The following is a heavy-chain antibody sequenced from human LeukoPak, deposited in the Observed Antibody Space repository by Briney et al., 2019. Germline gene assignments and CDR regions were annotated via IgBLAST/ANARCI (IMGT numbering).Heavy chain of an antibody. CDR1: GYSFTSYW. V-gene: IGHV5-51*01. CDR2: IYPDDSDT. D-gene: IGHD6-6*01. J-gene: IGHJ4*02. Sequence: GESLKISCKGSGYSFTSYWIGWVRQMPGKGLEWMGIIYPDDSDTRYSPSFQGQVTISADKSISTAYLQWSSLKASDTAMYYCARRKSSSSWGGGFDYWGQGTLVTVSS. CDR3: ARRKSSSSWGGGFDY.